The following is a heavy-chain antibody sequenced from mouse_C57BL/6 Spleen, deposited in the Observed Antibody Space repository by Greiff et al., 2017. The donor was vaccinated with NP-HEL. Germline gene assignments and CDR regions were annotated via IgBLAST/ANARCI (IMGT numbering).Heavy chain of an antibody. Sequence: QVQLQQPGAELVRPGSSVKLSCKASGYTFTSYWMAWVKQRPGQGLEWIGNIYPSDSETHYNQKFKDKATLTVDKSSSTAYMQLSSLTSEDSAVYYCARTGSHWYFDVWGTGTTVTVSS. V-gene: IGHV1-61*01. CDR1: GYTFTSYW. D-gene: IGHD4-1*01. CDR2: IYPSDSET. CDR3: ARTGSHWYFDV. J-gene: IGHJ1*03.